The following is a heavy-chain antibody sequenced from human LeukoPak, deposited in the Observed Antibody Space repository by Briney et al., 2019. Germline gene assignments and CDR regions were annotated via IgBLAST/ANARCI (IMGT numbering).Heavy chain of an antibody. CDR2: IYYSGST. J-gene: IGHJ4*02. V-gene: IGHV4-59*12. CDR1: GGSISSYY. D-gene: IGHD4-17*01. CDR3: ARGSDYGDYGFD. Sequence: SETLSLTCTVSGGSISSYYWSWIRQPPGKGLEWIGSIYYSGSTYYNPSLKSRVTISVDTSKNQFSLKLSSVTAADTAVYYCARGSDYGDYGFDWGQGTLVTVSS.